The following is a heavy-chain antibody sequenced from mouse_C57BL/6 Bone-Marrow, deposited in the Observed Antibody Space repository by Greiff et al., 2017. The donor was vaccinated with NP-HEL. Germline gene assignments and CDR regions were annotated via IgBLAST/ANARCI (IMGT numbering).Heavy chain of an antibody. CDR3: ARSGGYYRFAY. CDR2: IDPSDSYT. D-gene: IGHD2-3*01. V-gene: IGHV1-59*01. Sequence: QVQLQQSGAELVRPGTSVKLSCKASGYTFTSYWMHWVKQRPGQGLEWIGVIDPSDSYTNYNQKFKGKATLTVDTSSSTAYMQLSSLTSEDSAVYYCARSGGYYRFAYWGQGTLVTVSA. J-gene: IGHJ3*01. CDR1: GYTFTSYW.